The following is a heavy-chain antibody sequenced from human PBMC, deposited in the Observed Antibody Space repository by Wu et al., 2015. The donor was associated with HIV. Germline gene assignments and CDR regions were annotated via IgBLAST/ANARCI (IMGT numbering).Heavy chain of an antibody. J-gene: IGHJ4*02. CDR3: ARKYNTAYLV. CDR1: GHHFSMYE. CDR2: ISPYNENK. Sequence: QVQLVQSGPEVRKPGASVTISCKSSGHHFSMYEVFWVRQAPGQRLEWMGWISPYNENKNLAQKFHDRVVMTTDTPASIAYLEVTSLTSDDTAVYFCARKYNTAYLVWGQGTLVTVS. D-gene: IGHD3-16*01. V-gene: IGHV1-18*01.